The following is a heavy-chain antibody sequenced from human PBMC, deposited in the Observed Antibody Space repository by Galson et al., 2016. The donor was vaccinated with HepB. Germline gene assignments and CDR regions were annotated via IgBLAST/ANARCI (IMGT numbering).Heavy chain of an antibody. V-gene: IGHV3-21*01. CDR1: GFTFSSYS. Sequence: SLRLSCAASGFTFSSYSMNWLRQAPGKGLEWVSSIISSGTYFYYADSVQGRFTISRDNAKNPLYLQMNNLTAEDTAVYYCARDRSIFGVVVGDYYFDSWGQGTLVSVSS. J-gene: IGHJ4*02. CDR3: ARDRSIFGVVVGDYYFDS. CDR2: IISSGTYF. D-gene: IGHD3-3*01.